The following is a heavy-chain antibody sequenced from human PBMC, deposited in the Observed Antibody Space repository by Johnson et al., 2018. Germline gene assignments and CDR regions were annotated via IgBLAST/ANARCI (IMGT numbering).Heavy chain of an antibody. Sequence: VQLVESGGGLVQPGRSXRLSCAASGFTFDDYAMHWVRQAPGKGLEWVSGISWNSGSIGYADSVKGRFTISRDNAKNSLYLQMNSLRAEDTALYYCAKDAVEMATTFQHWGQGTLVTVSS. CDR3: AKDAVEMATTFQH. D-gene: IGHD5-24*01. CDR1: GFTFDDYA. CDR2: ISWNSGSI. J-gene: IGHJ1*01. V-gene: IGHV3-9*01.